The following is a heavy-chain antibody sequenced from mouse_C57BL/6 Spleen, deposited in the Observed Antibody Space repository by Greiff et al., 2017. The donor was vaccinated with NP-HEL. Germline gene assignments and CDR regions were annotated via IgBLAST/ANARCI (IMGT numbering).Heavy chain of an antibody. CDR1: GFTFSDYG. J-gene: IGHJ4*01. V-gene: IGHV5-15*01. Sequence: EVKLMESGGGLVQPGGSLKLSCAASGFTFSDYGMAWVRQAPRKGPEWVAFISNLAYSIYYADTVTGRFTISRENAKNTLYLEMSSLRSEDTAMYYCARQSGMITTQRYYAMDYWGQGTSVTVSS. CDR2: ISNLAYSI. CDR3: ARQSGMITTQRYYAMDY. D-gene: IGHD2-4*01.